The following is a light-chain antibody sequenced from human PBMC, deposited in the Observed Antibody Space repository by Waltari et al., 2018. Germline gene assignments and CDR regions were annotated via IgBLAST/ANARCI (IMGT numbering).Light chain of an antibody. CDR1: QSVSSSY. V-gene: IGKV3-20*01. CDR3: QQFGNSPLT. CDR2: GAS. Sequence: EIVLTQSPGTLSLSPGERVTLSCRASQSVSSSYLAWYQQKPGQAPRLLIYGASSRATGVPDRFSGSGSGTDFTRTISRLEPEDFAVYYCQQFGNSPLTFGGGTKVEIK. J-gene: IGKJ4*01.